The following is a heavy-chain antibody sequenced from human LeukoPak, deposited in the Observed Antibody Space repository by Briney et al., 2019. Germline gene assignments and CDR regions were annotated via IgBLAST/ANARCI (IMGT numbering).Heavy chain of an antibody. CDR1: GFTFTNCA. J-gene: IGHJ4*02. CDR2: ISYDGSYR. V-gene: IGHV3-30*04. Sequence: GGSLRLSCAASGFTFTNCAMHWVRQAPGKGLEWVAVISYDGSYRYYADFVKGRFTISRDNSNSTLYLQMNSLRAEDTAVYYCAKRPKYGNSWIDFWGQGTLVTVSS. D-gene: IGHD6-13*01. CDR3: AKRPKYGNSWIDF.